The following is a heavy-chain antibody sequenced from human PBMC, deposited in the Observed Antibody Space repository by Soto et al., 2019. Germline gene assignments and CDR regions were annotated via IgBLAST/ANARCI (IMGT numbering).Heavy chain of an antibody. Sequence: QVHLVQSGAELKKPGASVKVSCAASGYTFTSNSITWVRQAPGQGLAWMGMISPYNGETSYAEKFQGRLTITTDTYTSTAYMELRSLRSDDAAVYYCARVWGSYRSPSGGAGFDPWGQGTLVTVSS. CDR2: ISPYNGET. CDR3: ARVWGSYRSPSGGAGFDP. D-gene: IGHD3-16*02. CDR1: GYTFTSNS. V-gene: IGHV1-18*04. J-gene: IGHJ5*02.